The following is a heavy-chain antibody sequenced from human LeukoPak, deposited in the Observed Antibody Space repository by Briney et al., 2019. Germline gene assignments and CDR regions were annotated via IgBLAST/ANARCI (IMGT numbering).Heavy chain of an antibody. CDR3: ARDRGSRPGNYFDY. V-gene: IGHV4-38-2*02. CDR2: IYYSGST. Sequence: PSETLSLTCTVSGYSISSGYYWGWIRQPPGKGLEWIGSIYYSGSTYYNPSLKSRVTISVDTSKNQFSLKLSSVTAADTAVYYCARDRGSRPGNYFDYWGQGTLVTVSS. J-gene: IGHJ4*02. CDR1: GYSISSGYY. D-gene: IGHD3-10*01.